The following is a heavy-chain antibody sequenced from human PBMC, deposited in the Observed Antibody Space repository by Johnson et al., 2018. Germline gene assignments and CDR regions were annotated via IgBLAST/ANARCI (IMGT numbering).Heavy chain of an antibody. V-gene: IGHV4-34*01. CDR1: GGSFSGYY. J-gene: IGHJ6*03. CDR2: INHSGIT. D-gene: IGHD6-13*01. Sequence: QVQLQQWGAGLLKPSETLSLTCAVYGGSFSGYYWSWIRQPPGKGLEWIGEINHSGITNYNPSLTSRVTISVDTSKNQFSLQLNSWTPEDTAVYYCARGEGIAAAWYMDFWGKGTTVTVSS. CDR3: ARGEGIAAAWYMDF.